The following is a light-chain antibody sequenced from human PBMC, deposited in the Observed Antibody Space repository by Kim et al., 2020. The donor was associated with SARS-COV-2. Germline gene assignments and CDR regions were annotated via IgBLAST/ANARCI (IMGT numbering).Light chain of an antibody. CDR3: QAYNGRSSST. V-gene: IGKV1-5*03. CDR2: SVS. J-gene: IGKJ1*01. CDR1: QRCRRW. Sequence: VGDRANIPCRASQRCRRWLGWYQQNTGQAEKLLNYSVSSLHIGVRSRQSGSASGIEFTSTISSLQPDDFATYYCQAYNGRSSSTFGQGTKVDIK.